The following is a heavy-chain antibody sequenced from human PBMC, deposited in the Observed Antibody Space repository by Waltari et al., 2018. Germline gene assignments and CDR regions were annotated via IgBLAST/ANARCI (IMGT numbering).Heavy chain of an antibody. J-gene: IGHJ4*02. CDR1: GFTFSSYS. Sequence: EVQLVESGGGLVKPGGSLRLSCAASGFTFSSYSMNWVRQAPGKGLEWVSSISSSSSYIYYADSVKGRFTISRDNAKNSLYLQMNSLRAEDTAVYYCARDKSWYQYYFDYWGQGTLVTVSS. D-gene: IGHD6-13*01. V-gene: IGHV3-21*01. CDR2: ISSSSSYI. CDR3: ARDKSWYQYYFDY.